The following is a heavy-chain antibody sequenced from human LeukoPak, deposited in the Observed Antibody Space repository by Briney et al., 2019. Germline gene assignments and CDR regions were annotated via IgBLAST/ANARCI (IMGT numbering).Heavy chain of an antibody. CDR2: ISYDGSNK. CDR3: ARGRRFGEPSPLLDV. Sequence: GRSLRLSCAASGFTFSSYAMHWVRQAPGKGLEWVAVISYDGSNKYYADSVKGRFTISRDNSKNTLYLQMNSLRAEDTAVYYCARGRRFGEPSPLLDVWGKGTTVTVSS. J-gene: IGHJ6*04. CDR1: GFTFSSYA. D-gene: IGHD3-10*01. V-gene: IGHV3-30-3*01.